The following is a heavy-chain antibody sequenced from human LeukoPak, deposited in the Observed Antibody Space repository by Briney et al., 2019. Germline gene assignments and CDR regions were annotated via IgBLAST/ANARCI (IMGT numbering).Heavy chain of an antibody. J-gene: IGHJ4*02. V-gene: IGHV3-30*02. CDR1: GFTFSSYS. CDR2: IRYDGSNK. CDR3: ARDFLNSRYYFDY. Sequence: GGSLRLSCAASGFTFSSYSMNWVRQAPGKGLEWVAFIRYDGSNKYYADSVKGRFTISRDNSKNTLYLQMNSLRAEDTAVYYCARDFLNSRYYFDYWGQGTLVTVSS.